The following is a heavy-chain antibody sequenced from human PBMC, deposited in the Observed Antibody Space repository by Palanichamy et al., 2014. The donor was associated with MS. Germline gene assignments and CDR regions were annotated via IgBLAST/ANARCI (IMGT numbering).Heavy chain of an antibody. CDR2: INRSGST. V-gene: IGHV4-4*02. J-gene: IGHJ4*02. Sequence: QVQLQESGPGLVKPSGTLSLTCAVSGVSVSSSHWWKWVRQSPGKGLEWIGEINRSGSTNYNPALKSRVIISMDKSKNQFSLRLTSVTAADTAVYFCANNPSRDRGDYRFNYWGQGTLVTVSS. D-gene: IGHD4-17*01. CDR1: GVSVSSSHW. CDR3: ANNPSRDRGDYRFNY.